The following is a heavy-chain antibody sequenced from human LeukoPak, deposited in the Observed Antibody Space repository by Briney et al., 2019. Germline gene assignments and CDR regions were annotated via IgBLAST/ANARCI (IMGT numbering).Heavy chain of an antibody. J-gene: IGHJ5*02. V-gene: IGHV1-2*02. D-gene: IGHD3-3*01. CDR3: ARDKAVSELRFLEWLLGGFDP. Sequence: GASVKVSCKASGYTFTGYYMHWVRQAPGQGLEWMGWINPNSGGTNYAQKFQGRVTMTRDTSISTAYMELSRLRSDDTAVYYCARDKAVSELRFLEWLLGGFDPWGQGTLVTVSS. CDR2: INPNSGGT. CDR1: GYTFTGYY.